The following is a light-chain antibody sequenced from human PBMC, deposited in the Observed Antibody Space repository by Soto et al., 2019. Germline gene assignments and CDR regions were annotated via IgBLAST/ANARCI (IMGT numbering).Light chain of an antibody. CDR1: QSLNRRY. CDR2: DAX. J-gene: IGKJ5*01. CDR3: QQYEISSTIT. Sequence: EILLTQSPGTLALSLGERATLCXRASQSLNRRYLAWYQRQPXXATRLXXXDAXRRATDIPDRFSGSGSGRDFTLTITRLEPEDFAMSYCQQYEISSTITFGQGTRLEIK. V-gene: IGKV3-20*01.